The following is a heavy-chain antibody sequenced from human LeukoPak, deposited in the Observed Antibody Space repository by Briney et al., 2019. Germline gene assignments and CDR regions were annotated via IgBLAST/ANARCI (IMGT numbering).Heavy chain of an antibody. CDR2: INHSGST. CDR1: GGSLSGYY. D-gene: IGHD3-22*01. J-gene: IGHJ4*02. CDR3: ARAAFLYYYDSSGYYPFDY. V-gene: IGHV4-34*01. Sequence: SETLSLTCAVYGGSLSGYYWSWIRQPPGRGLEWIGEINHSGSTNYNPSLKSRVTISVDTSKNQFSLKLSSVTAADTAVYYCARAAFLYYYDSSGYYPFDYWGQGTLVTVSS.